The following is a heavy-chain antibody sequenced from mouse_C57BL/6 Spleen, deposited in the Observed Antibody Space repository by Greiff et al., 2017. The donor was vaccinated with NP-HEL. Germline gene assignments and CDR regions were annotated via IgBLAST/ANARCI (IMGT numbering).Heavy chain of an antibody. CDR1: GFTFSDYY. Sequence: EVQGVESGGGLVQPGGSLKLSCAASGFTFSDYYMYWVRQTPEKRLEWVAYISNGGGSTYYPDTVKGRFTISRDNAKNTLYLQMSRLKSEDTAMYYCARLRDGYYDAMDYWGQGTSVTVSS. J-gene: IGHJ4*01. V-gene: IGHV5-12*01. CDR2: ISNGGGST. D-gene: IGHD2-3*01. CDR3: ARLRDGYYDAMDY.